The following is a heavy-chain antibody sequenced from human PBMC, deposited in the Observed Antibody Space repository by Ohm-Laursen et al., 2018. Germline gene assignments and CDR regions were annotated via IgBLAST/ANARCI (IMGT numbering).Heavy chain of an antibody. V-gene: IGHV3-21*01. CDR2: ISSSSDYI. CDR1: GFTFSIYS. D-gene: IGHD6-13*01. CDR3: ARPFSGYTSTWYGDMDV. J-gene: IGHJ6*02. Sequence: SLRLSCTASGFTFSIYSMNWVRQAPGKGLEWVSSISSSSDYIYYADSVKGRFTISRDNAKNSLYLQMNSLRAEDTAVYYCARPFSGYTSTWYGDMDVWGQGTTVSVSS.